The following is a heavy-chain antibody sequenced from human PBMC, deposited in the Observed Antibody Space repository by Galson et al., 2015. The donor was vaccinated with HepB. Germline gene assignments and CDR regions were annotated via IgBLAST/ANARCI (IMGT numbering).Heavy chain of an antibody. CDR3: ARDRGRDGYNYYYGMDV. CDR2: ISYDGSNK. CDR1: GFTFSSYA. Sequence: SLRLSCAASGFTFSSYAMHWVRQAPGKGLEWVAVISYDGSNKYYADSVKGRFTISRDNSKNTLYLQMNSLRAEGTAVYYCARDRGRDGYNYYYGMDVWGQGTTVTVSS. J-gene: IGHJ6*02. D-gene: IGHD5-24*01. V-gene: IGHV3-30*04.